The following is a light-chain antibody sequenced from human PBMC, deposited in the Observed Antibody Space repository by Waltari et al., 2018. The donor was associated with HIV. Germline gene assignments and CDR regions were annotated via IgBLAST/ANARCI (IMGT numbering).Light chain of an antibody. V-gene: IGLV3-9*01. CDR2: KAA. Sequence: SYELTQPLSVSVAMGQTARITCGGNNIGSENVHWYQQKPGQAPVLVIYKAANRPSGIPERFSGSNSGNTATLTISRAQAGDEADYYCQMWDTSTAVFGGGTKVTVL. CDR3: QMWDTSTAV. J-gene: IGLJ3*02. CDR1: NIGSEN.